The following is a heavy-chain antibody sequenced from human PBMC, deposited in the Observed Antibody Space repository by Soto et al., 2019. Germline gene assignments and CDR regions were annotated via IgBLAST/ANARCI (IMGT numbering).Heavy chain of an antibody. D-gene: IGHD3-3*01. CDR3: TSSPFGVVNDY. CDR2: IYTSGSI. CDR1: GGSIFSYY. J-gene: IGHJ4*02. Sequence: PSETLSLTCTVSGGSIFSYYWNWIRQPAGKGLEWIGRIYTSGSINYNPSLKSRVTMSVDTSKNQFSLILTSVTAADTAVYFCTSSPFGVVNDYWGQGTLVTVS. V-gene: IGHV4-4*07.